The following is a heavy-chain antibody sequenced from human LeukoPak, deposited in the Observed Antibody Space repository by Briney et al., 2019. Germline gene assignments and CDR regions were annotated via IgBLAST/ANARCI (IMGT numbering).Heavy chain of an antibody. Sequence: GGSLRLSCAASGFTFSSYAMSWVRQAPGKGLEWVSAVSGSGGSTYYADSVKGRFTISRDNSKNTLYLQMNSLRAEDTAVYYCAKSWGEYYDYVWAGDYWGQGTLVTVSS. D-gene: IGHD3-16*01. CDR1: GFTFSSYA. V-gene: IGHV3-23*01. CDR2: VSGSGGST. J-gene: IGHJ4*02. CDR3: AKSWGEYYDYVWAGDY.